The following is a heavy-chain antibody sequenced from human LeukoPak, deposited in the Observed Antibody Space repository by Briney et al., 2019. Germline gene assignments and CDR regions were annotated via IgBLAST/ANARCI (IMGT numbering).Heavy chain of an antibody. J-gene: IGHJ5*02. CDR3: ARDFAWGSGGAPIDDNWLDP. D-gene: IGHD7-27*01. Sequence: ASVKVSCKASGYIFSIYGITWVRQVPGHGLVWMGCAQKFQDRATMTTDTSTSTAYMELRSLRFDDTAVYYCARDFAWGSGGAPIDDNWLDPWGQGILVTVSS. V-gene: IGHV1-18*01. CDR1: GYIFSIYG.